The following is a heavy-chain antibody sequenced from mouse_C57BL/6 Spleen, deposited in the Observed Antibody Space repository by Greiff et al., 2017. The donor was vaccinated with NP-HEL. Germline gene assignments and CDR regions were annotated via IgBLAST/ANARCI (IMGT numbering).Heavy chain of an antibody. CDR3: IIYYYGSSYDWYFDV. J-gene: IGHJ1*03. D-gene: IGHD1-1*01. CDR2: IDPEDGDT. V-gene: IGHV14-1*01. Sequence: VQLKESGAELVRPGASVKLSCTASGFNIKDYYMHWVKQRPEQGLEWIGRIDPEDGDTEYAPKFQGKATMTADTSSNTAYLQLSSLTSEDTAVYYCIIYYYGSSYDWYFDVWGTGTTVTVSS. CDR1: GFNIKDYY.